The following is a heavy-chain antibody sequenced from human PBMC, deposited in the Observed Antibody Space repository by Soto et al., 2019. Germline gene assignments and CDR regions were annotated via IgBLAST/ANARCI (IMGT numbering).Heavy chain of an antibody. CDR2: IKQDGSEK. CDR3: ARESSGIDY. Sequence: SLRLSCVVSGFTFSTYWMSWVRQAPGKGLEWVANIKQDGSEKYYVDSVKGRFTISRDNAKNSLYLQLNSLRAEDTALYYCARESSGIDYWGQGTLVTVSS. J-gene: IGHJ4*02. D-gene: IGHD2-15*01. V-gene: IGHV3-7*04. CDR1: GFTFSTYW.